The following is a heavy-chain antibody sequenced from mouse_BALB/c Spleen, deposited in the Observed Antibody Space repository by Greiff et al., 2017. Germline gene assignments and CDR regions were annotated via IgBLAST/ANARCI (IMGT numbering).Heavy chain of an antibody. CDR3: ARQGGGYYFDY. V-gene: IGHV5-12-2*01. J-gene: IGHJ2*01. CDR2: ISNGGGST. CDR1: GFTFSSYT. Sequence: EVQLVESGGGLVQPGGSLKLSCAASGFTFSSYTMSWVRQTPEKRLEWVAYISNGGGSTYYPDTVKGRFTISRDNAKNTLYLQMSSLKSEDTAMYYCARQGGGYYFDYWGQGTTLTVSS.